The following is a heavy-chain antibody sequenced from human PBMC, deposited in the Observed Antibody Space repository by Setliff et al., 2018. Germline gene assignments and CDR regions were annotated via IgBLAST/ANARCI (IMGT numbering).Heavy chain of an antibody. Sequence: SETLSLTCAVSGYSISSGYYWGWIRQPPGKGLEWIGEINHSGSTNYNPSLKSRVTISVDTSKNQFSLKLSSVTAADTAVYYCARERGLGYCSSTSCRYYYYGMDVWGQGTTVTVS. D-gene: IGHD2-2*01. V-gene: IGHV4-38-2*02. CDR1: GYSISSGYY. CDR2: INHSGST. J-gene: IGHJ6*02. CDR3: ARERGLGYCSSTSCRYYYYGMDV.